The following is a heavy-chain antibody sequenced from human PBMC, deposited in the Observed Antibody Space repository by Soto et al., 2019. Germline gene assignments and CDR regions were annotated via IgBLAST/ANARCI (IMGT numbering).Heavy chain of an antibody. CDR3: ARDRVVTAIRYFDY. CDR2: IYYSGST. CDR1: GGSMSSGGHY. D-gene: IGHD2-21*02. Sequence: PSETLSLTCTVSGGSMSSGGHYWNWIRQHPGKGLEWIGYIYYSGSTYYNPSLKSRVTISVDTSKNQFSLKLSSVTAADTAVYYCARDRVVTAIRYFDYWGQGTLVTVSS. V-gene: IGHV4-31*03. J-gene: IGHJ4*02.